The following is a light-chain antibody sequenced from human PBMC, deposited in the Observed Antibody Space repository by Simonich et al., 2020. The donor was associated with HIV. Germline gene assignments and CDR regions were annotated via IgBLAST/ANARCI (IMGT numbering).Light chain of an antibody. CDR2: KAS. CDR3: QHYNSYLYT. Sequence: DIQMTQSPSTLSASVGDRVTITCRASQSISSWFAWYQQKPGKAPKLLISKASSLQSWVPSRFSGMASGTEFTLTSSSLQPDDFATYYCQHYNSYLYTFGQGTKLEI. CDR1: QSISSW. J-gene: IGKJ2*01. V-gene: IGKV1-5*03.